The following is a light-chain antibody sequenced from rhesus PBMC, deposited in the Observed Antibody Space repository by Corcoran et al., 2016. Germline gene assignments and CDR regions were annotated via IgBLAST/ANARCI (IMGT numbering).Light chain of an antibody. CDR1: ENVNNY. CDR2: KAS. J-gene: IGKJ3*01. CDR3: QHGYGTPFT. V-gene: IGKV1-74*01. Sequence: DIQMTQSPSSLSASVGDRVTITCRASENVNNYLNWYPRRPGKGPKLLIYKASTLESGVTSRFSGSGSGIYYTFTISSVQPEDVATYYCQHGYGTPFTFDPGTKLDIK.